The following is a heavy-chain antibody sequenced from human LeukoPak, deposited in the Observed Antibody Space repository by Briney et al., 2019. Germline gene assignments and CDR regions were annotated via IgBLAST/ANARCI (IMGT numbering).Heavy chain of an antibody. CDR1: GYTFTSYY. J-gene: IGHJ4*02. V-gene: IGHV1-46*01. Sequence: ASVKVSCKASGYTFTSYYMHWVRQAPGQGLEWMGIINPSGGSTSYAQKFQGGVTMTRDTSTSTVYMELSSLRSEDTAVYYCARAREQWLEKDYWGQGTLVTVSS. D-gene: IGHD6-19*01. CDR3: ARAREQWLEKDY. CDR2: INPSGGST.